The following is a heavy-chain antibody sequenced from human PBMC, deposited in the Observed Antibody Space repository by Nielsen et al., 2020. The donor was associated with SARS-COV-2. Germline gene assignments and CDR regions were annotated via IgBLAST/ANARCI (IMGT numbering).Heavy chain of an antibody. V-gene: IGHV3-7*05. CDR1: GFTFSNYW. Sequence: GGSLRLSCAASGFTFSNYWMNWVRQAPGKGLEWVANIKQDGSEKYYVDSVKGRFTISRDNAKNSLYLQMNSLRAEDTAVYYCAREVLGSSSSYYYYYYMDVWGKGTTVTVSS. D-gene: IGHD6-13*01. CDR2: IKQDGSEK. CDR3: AREVLGSSSSYYYYYYMDV. J-gene: IGHJ6*03.